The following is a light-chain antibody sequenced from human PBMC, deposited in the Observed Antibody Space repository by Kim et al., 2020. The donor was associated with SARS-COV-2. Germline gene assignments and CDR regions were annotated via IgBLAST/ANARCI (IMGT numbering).Light chain of an antibody. CDR3: QQYNNWPPT. V-gene: IGKV3-15*01. Sequence: EIVMTQSPATLSVSPGERATLSCRASQSVSSNLAWYQQKPGQAPRLLIYGASTRATGIPARFSGSGSGTEFTITISSLQSEDFAVYYCQQYNNWPPTFGQGTKVDIK. CDR1: QSVSSN. J-gene: IGKJ1*01. CDR2: GAS.